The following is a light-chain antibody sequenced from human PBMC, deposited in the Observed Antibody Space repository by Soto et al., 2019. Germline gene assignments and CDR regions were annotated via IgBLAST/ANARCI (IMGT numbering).Light chain of an antibody. CDR3: RQDYTYPFT. CDR1: QDIGND. V-gene: IGKV1-6*01. J-gene: IGKJ3*01. CDR2: GAS. Sequence: AIKMTQSPPSLSASVGDRVTITCRASQDIGNDLGWYQQRPGKAPKLLIYGASILQSGVPSRFTGSGTGTDFSLTIDSLQPEDSATYYCRQDYTYPFTFGPGTKMDLK.